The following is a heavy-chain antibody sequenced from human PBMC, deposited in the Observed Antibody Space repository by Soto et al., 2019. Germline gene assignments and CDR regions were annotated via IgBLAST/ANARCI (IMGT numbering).Heavy chain of an antibody. CDR2: VNHSGEA. D-gene: IGHD3-10*01. CDR3: TRAGRFPRSWFDP. CDR1: GGSFRNYY. J-gene: IGHJ5*02. Sequence: ETLSLTCGVYGGSFRNYYWIWVRQPPGKGLEWIGEVNHSGEATYNPSLQSRITISLDTSNNQFSLKMTSVTAADTAMYFCTRAGRFPRSWFDPWGQGTQVTVSS. V-gene: IGHV4-34*01.